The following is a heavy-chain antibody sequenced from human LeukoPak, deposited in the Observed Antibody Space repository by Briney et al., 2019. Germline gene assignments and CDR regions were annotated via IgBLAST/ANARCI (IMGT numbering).Heavy chain of an antibody. CDR3: ARWFGDPNGNYFDF. D-gene: IGHD3-10*01. CDR1: GGSISSGDHY. J-gene: IGHJ4*02. CDR2: IYFRGDA. Sequence: SETLSFTCTVSGGSISSGDHYWSWIRQRPGKGLEWIGYIYFRGDAYYSASLKSRLTLSIDTFRSDFSMTLSSVTAADTAVYYCARWFGDPNGNYFDFWGQGILVTVSS. V-gene: IGHV4-31*03.